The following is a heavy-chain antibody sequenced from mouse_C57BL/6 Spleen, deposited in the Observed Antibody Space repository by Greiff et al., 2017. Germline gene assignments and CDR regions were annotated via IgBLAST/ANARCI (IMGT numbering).Heavy chain of an antibody. J-gene: IGHJ2*01. CDR1: GYTFTSYW. Sequence: QVQLQQPGAELVRPGSSVKLSCKASGYTFTSYWMHWVKQRPIQGLEWIGNIDPSDSETHYNQKFKDKATLTVDKSSSTAYVQLSSLTSEYSAVYYCARGTGSYYFDYWGQGTTL. CDR2: IDPSDSET. CDR3: ARGTGSYYFDY. V-gene: IGHV1-52*01. D-gene: IGHD4-1*01.